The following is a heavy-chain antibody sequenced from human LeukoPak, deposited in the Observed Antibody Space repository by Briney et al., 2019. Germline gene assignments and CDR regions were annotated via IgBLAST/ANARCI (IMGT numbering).Heavy chain of an antibody. CDR1: GGSISSYY. D-gene: IGHD3-10*01. Sequence: SETLSLTCTVSGGSISSYYWSWIRQPPGKGLEWIGYIYYSGSTNYNPSLKSRVTISVDTSKNQFSLKLSSVTAADTAVYYCARAKSLFDSWGQGTLVTVSS. V-gene: IGHV4-59*01. J-gene: IGHJ4*02. CDR3: ARAKSLFDS. CDR2: IYYSGST.